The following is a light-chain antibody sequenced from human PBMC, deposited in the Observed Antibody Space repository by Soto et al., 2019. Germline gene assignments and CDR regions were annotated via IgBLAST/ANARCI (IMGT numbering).Light chain of an antibody. CDR1: QSISSY. Sequence: DIQMTQSPSSLSASVGDIVTITYPASQSISSYLNWYQQKPGKAPKLLIYAASSLQSGVPSRFSGSGSGTDFTLTISSLQPEDFATYYCQQSYSTPSTFGQGTRLEIK. CDR2: AAS. J-gene: IGKJ5*01. V-gene: IGKV1-39*01. CDR3: QQSYSTPST.